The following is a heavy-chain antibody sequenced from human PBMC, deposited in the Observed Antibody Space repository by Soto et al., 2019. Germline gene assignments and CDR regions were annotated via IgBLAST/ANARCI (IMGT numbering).Heavy chain of an antibody. CDR2: IYYSGST. D-gene: IGHD6-19*01. J-gene: IGHJ5*02. CDR3: ASTPGYSSGWYPNWFDP. CDR1: GGSISSSSYY. Sequence: SETLSLTCTVSGGSISSSSYYWGWIRQPPGKGLEWIGSIYYSGSTYYNPSLKSRVTISVDTSKNQFSLKLSSVTAADTSVYYCASTPGYSSGWYPNWFDPWGQGTLVTVSS. V-gene: IGHV4-39*01.